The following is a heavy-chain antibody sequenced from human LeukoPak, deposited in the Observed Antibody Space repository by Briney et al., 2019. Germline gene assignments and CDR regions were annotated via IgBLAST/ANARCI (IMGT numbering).Heavy chain of an antibody. CDR3: ARAGFERDAFDI. CDR2: IYYSGST. Sequence: SETLSLTCTVSGGSISSYYWSWIRQPPGKGLEWIGYIYYSGSTNYNPSLKSRVTVSVDTSKNQFSLKLSSVTAADTAVYYCARAGFERDAFDIWGQGTMVTVSS. D-gene: IGHD3-10*01. J-gene: IGHJ3*02. CDR1: GGSISSYY. V-gene: IGHV4-59*01.